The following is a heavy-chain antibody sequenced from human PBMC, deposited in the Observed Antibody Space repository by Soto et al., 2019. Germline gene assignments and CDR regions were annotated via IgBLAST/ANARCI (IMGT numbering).Heavy chain of an antibody. J-gene: IGHJ3*02. CDR3: ARAAAGYDAFDI. D-gene: IGHD3-9*01. CDR1: GGYISSYY. Sequence: SETLSLTCTVSGGYISSYYWSWIRQPPGKGLEWIGYIYYSGSTNYNPSLKSRVTISVDTSKNQFSLKLSSVTAADTAVYYCARAAAGYDAFDIWGQGTMVT. CDR2: IYYSGST. V-gene: IGHV4-59*01.